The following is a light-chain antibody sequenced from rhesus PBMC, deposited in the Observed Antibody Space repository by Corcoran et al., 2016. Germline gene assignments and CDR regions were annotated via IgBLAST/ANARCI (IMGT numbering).Light chain of an antibody. CDR2: YAS. Sequence: DIQMTHSPSSLSASAGDTVTITRRASQGIHNHSSWYQQKPGKAPKPLTYYASSLETGVPSRFSGSGSGTDYTLSISSLQPEDIATYYYQRYNSSPFTFGPGTKLNI. V-gene: IGKV1-66*01. J-gene: IGKJ3*01. CDR3: QRYNSSPFT. CDR1: QGIHNH.